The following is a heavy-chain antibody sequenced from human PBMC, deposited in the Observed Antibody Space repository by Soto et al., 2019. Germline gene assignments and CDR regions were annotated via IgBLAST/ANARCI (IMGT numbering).Heavy chain of an antibody. CDR2: VYYTGRT. V-gene: IGHV4-61*01. CDR1: GGSVNSGSYY. CDR3: ARDYDYFDH. D-gene: IGHD3-16*01. J-gene: IGHJ4*02. Sequence: QVQLQESGPGLVKPSETLSLTCTVSGGSVNSGSYYWSWIRQPPGKGLEWIGYVYYTGRTSYNPSLKSRVTISADTSKNQFSLMVTSVTAADMAVYYCARDYDYFDHWGQGTLVTVSS.